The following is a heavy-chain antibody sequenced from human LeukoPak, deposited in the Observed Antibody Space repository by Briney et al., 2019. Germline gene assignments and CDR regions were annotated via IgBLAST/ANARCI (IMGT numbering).Heavy chain of an antibody. J-gene: IGHJ4*02. D-gene: IGHD5/OR15-5a*01. CDR2: ISWNSGSI. CDR1: GFTFDDYA. CDR3: AKESPYSVPYYFDY. Sequence: GGSLRLSCAASGFTFDDYAMHWVRQALGKGLEWVSGISWNSGSIGYADSVKGRFTISRDNAKNSLYLQMNSLRAEDTALYYCAKESPYSVPYYFDYWCQGTLVTVSS. V-gene: IGHV3-9*01.